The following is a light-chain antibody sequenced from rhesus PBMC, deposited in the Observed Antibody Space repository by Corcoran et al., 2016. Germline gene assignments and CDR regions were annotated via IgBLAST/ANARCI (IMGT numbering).Light chain of an antibody. CDR2: GAS. CDR3: LQHNSYPFT. J-gene: IGKJ3*01. CDR1: QGISSY. Sequence: DIQMTQSPSSLSASVGDTVTITSQASQGISSYLIWFHQKPGTAPKLLIYGASSLESGVPSRFSGSGSGTDFTHTVSSLQPEYFAVYYCLQHNSYPFTFGPGTKLDI. V-gene: IGKV1-28*03.